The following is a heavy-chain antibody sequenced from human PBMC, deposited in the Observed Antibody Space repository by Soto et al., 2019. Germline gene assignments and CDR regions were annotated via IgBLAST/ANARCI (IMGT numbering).Heavy chain of an antibody. CDR1: GFTFSDPW. CDR3: TAGLVGNTRGMDV. V-gene: IGHV3-15*07. J-gene: IGHJ6*02. D-gene: IGHD2-8*02. Sequence: EVQLVESGGGLAEPGGSLRLSCVGSGFTFSDPWMNWIRQAPGKGLEWVGLIRSEKHGGTTEYAAPVKGRVAISRDDSKNTLYLQMNSLRIEDTAMYYCTAGLVGNTRGMDVWGLGTTVAVSS. CDR2: IRSEKHGGTT.